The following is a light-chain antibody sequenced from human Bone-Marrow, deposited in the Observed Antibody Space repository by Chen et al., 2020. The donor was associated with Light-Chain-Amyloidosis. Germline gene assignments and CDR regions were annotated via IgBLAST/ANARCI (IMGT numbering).Light chain of an antibody. Sequence: QAGLTQPPSVSKGLRQTATLTCTGNSNNVGNQGAAWLQQHQGHPPKLLSYRNNNRPSGISERFSASRSGNPASLTITGLQPEDEADYSCSAWDSSLSPNWVFGGGTKLTVL. CDR1: SNNVGNQG. CDR3: SAWDSSLSPNWV. V-gene: IGLV10-54*04. CDR2: RNN. J-gene: IGLJ3*02.